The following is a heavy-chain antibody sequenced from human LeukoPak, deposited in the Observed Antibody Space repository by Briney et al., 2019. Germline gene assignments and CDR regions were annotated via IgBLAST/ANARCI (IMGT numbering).Heavy chain of an antibody. J-gene: IGHJ4*02. V-gene: IGHV4-34*01. Sequence: SETLSLTCAVYGGSFSGYYWSWIRQPPGKGLEWIGEINHSGSTNYNPSIKSRVTISVDTSKNQFSLKLSSVTAADTAVYYCARGTRRAAGIPPVDFDYWGQGTLVTVSS. D-gene: IGHD6-13*01. CDR2: INHSGST. CDR3: ARGTRRAAGIPPVDFDY. CDR1: GGSFSGYY.